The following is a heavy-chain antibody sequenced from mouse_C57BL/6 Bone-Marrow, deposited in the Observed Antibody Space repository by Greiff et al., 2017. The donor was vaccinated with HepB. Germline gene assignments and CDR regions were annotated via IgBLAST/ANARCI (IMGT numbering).Heavy chain of an antibody. D-gene: IGHD1-1*01. J-gene: IGHJ2*01. CDR2: IYPGSGST. CDR1: GYTFTSYW. V-gene: IGHV1-55*01. CDR3: ARPPPFYGGSYVGDY. Sequence: QVQLQQPGAELVKPGASVKMSCKASGYTFTSYWITWVKQRPGQGLEWIGDIYPGSGSTNYNEKFKSKATLTVDTSSSTAYMQLSSLTSEDSAVYYCARPPPFYGGSYVGDYWGQGTTLTVSS.